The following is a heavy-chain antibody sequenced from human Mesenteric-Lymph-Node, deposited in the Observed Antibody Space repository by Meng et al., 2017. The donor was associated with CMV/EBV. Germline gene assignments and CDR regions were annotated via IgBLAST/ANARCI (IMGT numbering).Heavy chain of an antibody. CDR1: GFTLTNYW. V-gene: IGHV3-7*01. CDR3: ARGGYCSSTSCLDY. D-gene: IGHD2-2*01. CDR2: INPDGSQR. Sequence: GGSLRLSCAVSGFTLTNYWMDWVRQAPGKGLEWVANINPDGSQRNYVDSVKGRFTISRDSAKNSLYLQLNSLRAEDTAVYYCARGGYCSSTSCLDYWGQGTLVTVSS. J-gene: IGHJ4*02.